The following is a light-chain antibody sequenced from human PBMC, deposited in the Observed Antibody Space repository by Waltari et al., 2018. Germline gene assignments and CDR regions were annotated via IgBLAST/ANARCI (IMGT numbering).Light chain of an antibody. V-gene: IGLV1-44*01. CDR1: SPNIGPNT. J-gene: IGLJ3*02. CDR2: SNS. CDR3: AAWDDSLDGWV. Sequence: QSVLSQPPSASGTPGQSVTISCSGSSPNIGPNTVTWYQQLPGRAPRLLIYSNSQRPSGVPDRFSASKSGTSASLAISGLQSEDEADFYCAAWDDSLDGWVFGGGTTLTVL.